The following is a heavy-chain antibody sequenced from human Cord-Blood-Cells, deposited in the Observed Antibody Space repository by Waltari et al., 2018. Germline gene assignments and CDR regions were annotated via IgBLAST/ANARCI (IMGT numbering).Heavy chain of an antibody. CDR2: ISGSGGST. CDR1: GFTFSSYA. CDR3: ANSDGSSSMNYYYYMDV. J-gene: IGHJ6*03. V-gene: IGHV3-23*01. Sequence: EVQLLESGGGLVQPGGSLRLSCAASGFTFSSYAMSWVRQAPGKGLEWVSAISGSGGSTYYADSVKGRLTISRDNSKNTLYLQMNSLRAEDTAVYYCANSDGSSSMNYYYYMDVWGKGTTVTVSS. D-gene: IGHD6-6*01.